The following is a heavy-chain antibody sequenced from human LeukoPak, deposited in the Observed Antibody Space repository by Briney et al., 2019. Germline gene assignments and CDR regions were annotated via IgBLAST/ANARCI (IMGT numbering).Heavy chain of an antibody. V-gene: IGHV3-21*01. D-gene: IGHD6-19*01. J-gene: IGHJ3*02. CDR2: MSSSSKYI. CDR3: ARGSISIAVAADAFDI. CDR1: GFTFSSYS. Sequence: GGSLRLSCAASGFTFSSYSMNWVRQAPGKGLEWVSSMSSSSKYIYYADSVKGRFTISRGNAKNSLFLQMNSLRAEDTAVYYCARGSISIAVAADAFDIWGQGTMVTVSS.